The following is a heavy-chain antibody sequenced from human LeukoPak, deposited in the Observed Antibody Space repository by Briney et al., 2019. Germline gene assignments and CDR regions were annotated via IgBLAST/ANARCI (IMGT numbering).Heavy chain of an antibody. CDR1: GGSISSSSYY. CDR3: ARLREYGSLHYFEY. J-gene: IGHJ4*02. CDR2: IYYSGST. V-gene: IGHV4-39*01. Sequence: SETLSLTCTVSGGSISSSSYYWGWIRQPPGKGLEWIGSIYYSGSTYYNPSLKGRVTISVDTSKNQFSLKLSSVTATATAAYYCARLREYGSLHYFEYWGQGTLVTVSS. D-gene: IGHD3-10*01.